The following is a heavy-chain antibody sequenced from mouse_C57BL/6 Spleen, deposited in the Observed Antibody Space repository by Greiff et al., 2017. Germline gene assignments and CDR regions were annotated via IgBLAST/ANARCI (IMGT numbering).Heavy chain of an antibody. Sequence: VQLKQSGAELVRPGSSVKLSCKASGYTFTSYWMHWVKQRPIQGLEWIGNIDPSDSETHYNQKFKDKATLTVDKSSSTAYMQLSSLTSEDSAVYYCARGGSSGYVRYFDVWGTGTTVTVSS. CDR1: GYTFTSYW. CDR3: ARGGSSGYVRYFDV. J-gene: IGHJ1*03. V-gene: IGHV1-52*01. D-gene: IGHD3-2*02. CDR2: IDPSDSET.